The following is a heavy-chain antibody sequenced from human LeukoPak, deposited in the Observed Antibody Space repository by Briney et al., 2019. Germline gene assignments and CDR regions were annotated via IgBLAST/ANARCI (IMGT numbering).Heavy chain of an antibody. V-gene: IGHV3-53*01. CDR1: GFTVSSNY. Sequence: PGGSLRLSCAASGFTVSSNYMSWVLQAPGKGLEWVSVIYSGGSTYYADSVKGRFTISRDNSKNTLYLQMNSLRAEDTAVYYCARDYYDSSGYYWGAFDIWGQGTMVTVSS. J-gene: IGHJ3*02. D-gene: IGHD3-22*01. CDR3: ARDYYDSSGYYWGAFDI. CDR2: IYSGGST.